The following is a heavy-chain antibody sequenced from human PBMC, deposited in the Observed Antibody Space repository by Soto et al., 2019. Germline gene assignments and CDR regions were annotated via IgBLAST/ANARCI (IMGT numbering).Heavy chain of an antibody. CDR2: INQSATT. D-gene: IGHD3-3*01. CDR3: ARKGNYDFWSGPGDNWFDP. CDR1: GGSFSAYY. Sequence: PSETLSLTCEFSGGSFSAYYWTWIRQPPGKGLEWIGEINQSATTDYSPSLRSRVTISVDTSKNQFSLNLSSVTAADTAVYYCARKGNYDFWSGPGDNWFDPWGQGTLVTVSS. V-gene: IGHV4-34*01. J-gene: IGHJ5*02.